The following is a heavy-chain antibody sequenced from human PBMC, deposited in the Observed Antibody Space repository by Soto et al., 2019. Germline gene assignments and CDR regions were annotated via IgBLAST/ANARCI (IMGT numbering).Heavy chain of an antibody. CDR3: ARDRRFLEWLLPFDY. D-gene: IGHD3-3*01. CDR2: INPNSGGT. CDR1: GYTFTGYY. Sequence: ASVKVSCKASGYTFTGYYMHWVRQAPGQGLEWMGWINPNSGGTNYAQKFQGRVTMTTDTSTSTAYMELRSLRSDDTAVYYCARDRRFLEWLLPFDYWGQGTLVTVSS. J-gene: IGHJ4*02. V-gene: IGHV1-2*02.